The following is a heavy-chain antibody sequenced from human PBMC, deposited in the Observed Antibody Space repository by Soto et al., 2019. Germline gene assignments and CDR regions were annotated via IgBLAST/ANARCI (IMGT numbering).Heavy chain of an antibody. J-gene: IGHJ4*02. V-gene: IGHV1-18*01. CDR1: GYTFTSYG. CDR2: ISAYNGNT. Sequence: QVQLVQSGAEVKKPGASVKVSCKASGYTFTSYGISWVRQAPGQGLEWMGWISAYNGNTNYAQKPQGRVTMTTDTSTSTAYMELRSLRSDDTAVYYCARESEPITIFGVVDYWGQGTLVTVSS. CDR3: ARESEPITIFGVVDY. D-gene: IGHD3-3*01.